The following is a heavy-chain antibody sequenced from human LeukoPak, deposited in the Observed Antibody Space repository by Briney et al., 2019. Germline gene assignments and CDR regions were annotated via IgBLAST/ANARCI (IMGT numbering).Heavy chain of an antibody. Sequence: PSETLSLTCTASGASINTYYWSWIRQPPGKGLEWIGYIYYSGTTSYNPSLKTRVTISIDTSKNQFSLKLSSVTAADTAVYYCASSGSSGRIYYWGQGTLVTVSS. D-gene: IGHD3-10*01. J-gene: IGHJ4*02. CDR3: ASSGSSGRIYY. CDR2: IYYSGTT. CDR1: GASINTYY. V-gene: IGHV4-59*12.